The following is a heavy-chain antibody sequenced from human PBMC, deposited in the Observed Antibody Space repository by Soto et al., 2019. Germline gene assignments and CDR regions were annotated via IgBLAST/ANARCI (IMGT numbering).Heavy chain of an antibody. Sequence: SETLSLTCTVSGGSISSYYWSWIRQPPGKGLEWIGYIYYSGSTNYNPSLKSRVTISVDTSKNQFSLKLSSVTAADTAVYYCARVAPITMVRGVMFDPWGQGTLVTVSS. J-gene: IGHJ5*02. V-gene: IGHV4-59*01. CDR1: GGSISSYY. CDR2: IYYSGST. D-gene: IGHD3-10*01. CDR3: ARVAPITMVRGVMFDP.